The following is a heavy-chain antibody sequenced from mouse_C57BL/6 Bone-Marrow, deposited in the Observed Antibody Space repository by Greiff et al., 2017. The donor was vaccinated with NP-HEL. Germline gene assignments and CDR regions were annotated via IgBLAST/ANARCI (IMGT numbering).Heavy chain of an antibody. V-gene: IGHV1-82*01. Sequence: VKLMESGPELVKPGASVKISCKASGYAFSSSWMNWVKQRPGKGLEWIGRIYPGDGDTNYNGKFKGKATLTADKSSSTAYMQLSSLTSEDSAVYFCVKRGYGNYDLRYWGQGTTLTVSS. CDR3: VKRGYGNYDLRY. J-gene: IGHJ2*01. D-gene: IGHD2-10*02. CDR2: IYPGDGDT. CDR1: GYAFSSSW.